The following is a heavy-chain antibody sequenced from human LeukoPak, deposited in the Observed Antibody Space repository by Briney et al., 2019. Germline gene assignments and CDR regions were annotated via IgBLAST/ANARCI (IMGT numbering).Heavy chain of an antibody. Sequence: GGSLRLSCTASGFTFSTYSMNWVRQAPGKGLGWVSYISTTSNAIYYADSVKGRFTISRDNGKNSLYLQMNSLRDEDTAVYYCARDRVTTDYYGMDVWGQGTTVTVS. V-gene: IGHV3-48*02. CDR3: ARDRVTTDYYGMDV. CDR2: ISTTSNAI. D-gene: IGHD4-11*01. CDR1: GFTFSTYS. J-gene: IGHJ6*02.